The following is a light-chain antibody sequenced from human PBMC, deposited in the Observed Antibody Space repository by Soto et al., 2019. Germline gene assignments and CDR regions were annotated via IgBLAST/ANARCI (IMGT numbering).Light chain of an antibody. Sequence: DIQMTQSPSTLSASVGDRVTITCRASQSISSWLAWYQQKPGQAPKLLIYDASSQESGVPSRFSGSGSGTEFLLHNSTLKADDFATYCSQHYKRPTWTFGQGTKVEIK. J-gene: IGKJ1*01. CDR1: QSISSW. CDR3: QHYKRPTWT. CDR2: DAS. V-gene: IGKV1-5*01.